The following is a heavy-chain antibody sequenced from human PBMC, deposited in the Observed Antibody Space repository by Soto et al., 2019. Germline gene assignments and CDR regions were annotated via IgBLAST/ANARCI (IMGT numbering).Heavy chain of an antibody. V-gene: IGHV3-30*03. CDR2: ISFDGTNE. D-gene: IGHD3-9*01. Sequence: QVQVVESGGGVVQPGASLRLSCAASGFTLSDYGIHWVRQAPGKGLEWVAGISFDGTNEYYADSVKGRFTISTMSLQMNSLRTEDTAVYYCTGGSLFCTSIICHGMRPFDVWGQGTMVAVSS. CDR1: GFTLSDYG. CDR3: TGGSLFCTSIICHGMRPFDV. J-gene: IGHJ3*01.